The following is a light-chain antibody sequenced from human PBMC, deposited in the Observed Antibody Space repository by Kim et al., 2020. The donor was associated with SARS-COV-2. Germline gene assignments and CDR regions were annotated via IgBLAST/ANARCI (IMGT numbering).Light chain of an antibody. CDR3: SSYTSSSTLYV. Sequence: SITISGTGTSSAVGGYNYVSWYQQHPDKAPKLMIYDVSNRPSGVSNRFSGSKSGNTASLTISGLQAEDEADYYCSSYTSSSTLYVFGTGTKVTVL. J-gene: IGLJ1*01. CDR2: DVS. V-gene: IGLV2-14*03. CDR1: SSAVGGYNY.